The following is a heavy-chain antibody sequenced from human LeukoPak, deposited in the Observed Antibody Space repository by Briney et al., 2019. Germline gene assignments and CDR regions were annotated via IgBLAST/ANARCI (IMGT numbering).Heavy chain of an antibody. D-gene: IGHD3-10*01. J-gene: IGHJ6*02. CDR3: ARGSGSYYNVNYYGMDV. CDR2: IYPGDSGT. V-gene: IGHV5-51*01. CDR1: GYSFTSYW. Sequence: GESLKISCKGSGYSFTSYWIGWVRQMPGKGLEWMGIIYPGDSGTRYSPSFQGQVTISADKSISTAYLQWSSLKASDTAMYYCARGSGSYYNVNYYGMDVWGQGTTVTVSS.